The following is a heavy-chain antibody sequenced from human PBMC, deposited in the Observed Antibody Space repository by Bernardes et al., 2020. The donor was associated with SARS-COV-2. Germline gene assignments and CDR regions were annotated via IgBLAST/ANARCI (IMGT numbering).Heavy chain of an antibody. CDR3: ARQWGFGCSSTSCPFDY. D-gene: IGHD2-2*01. CDR1: GGSISSYY. V-gene: IGHV4-59*08. Sequence: SETLSLTCTVSGGSISSYYWSWIRQPPGKGLEWIGYIYYSGSTNYNPSLKSRVTISVDTSKNQFSLKLSSVTAADTAVYYCARQWGFGCSSTSCPFDYWGQGTLVTVSS. CDR2: IYYSGST. J-gene: IGHJ4*02.